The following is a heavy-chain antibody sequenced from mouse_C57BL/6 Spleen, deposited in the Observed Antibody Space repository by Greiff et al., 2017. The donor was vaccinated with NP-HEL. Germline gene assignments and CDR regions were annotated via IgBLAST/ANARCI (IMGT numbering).Heavy chain of an antibody. CDR1: GYTFTSYG. J-gene: IGHJ2*01. D-gene: IGHD2-4*01. V-gene: IGHV1-81*01. Sequence: QVQLQQSGAELARPGASVKLSCKASGYTFTSYGISWVKQRTGQGLEWIGEIYPRSGNTYYNEKFKGKATLTADKSSSTAYMELRSLTAEDSAVYFCSYYDYEEGYFDYWGPGTTLTVSS. CDR2: IYPRSGNT. CDR3: SYYDYEEGYFDY.